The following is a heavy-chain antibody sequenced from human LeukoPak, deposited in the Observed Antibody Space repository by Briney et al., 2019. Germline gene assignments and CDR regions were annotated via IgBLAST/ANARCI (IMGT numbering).Heavy chain of an antibody. CDR2: IVVGSGNT. D-gene: IGHD3-10*01. Sequence: SVKVSCKASGFTFTSSAMQWVRQARGQRLEWIGWIVVGSGNTNYAQKFQERVTITRDMSTSTAYMELSSLRSEDTAVYYCAASLYYYGSGSQTGPLDVWGQGTTVTVSS. J-gene: IGHJ6*02. CDR1: GFTFTSSA. CDR3: AASLYYYGSGSQTGPLDV. V-gene: IGHV1-58*02.